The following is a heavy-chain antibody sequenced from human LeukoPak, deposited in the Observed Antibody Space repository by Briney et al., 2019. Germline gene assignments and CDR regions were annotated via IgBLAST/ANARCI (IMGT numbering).Heavy chain of an antibody. Sequence: ASVKVSCKASGYTFTGYYMHWVRQAPGQGLEWMGWINPNSGGTNYAQKFQGRVTMTRDTSISTAYMELSRLRSDDTAVYYCARALNWNPSIKYWGQGTLVIVSS. J-gene: IGHJ4*02. CDR2: INPNSGGT. D-gene: IGHD1-20*01. CDR3: ARALNWNPSIKY. V-gene: IGHV1-2*02. CDR1: GYTFTGYY.